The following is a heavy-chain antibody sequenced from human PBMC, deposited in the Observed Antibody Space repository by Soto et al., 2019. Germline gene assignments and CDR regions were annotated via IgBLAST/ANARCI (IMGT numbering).Heavy chain of an antibody. CDR1: GYTFTSYD. V-gene: IGHV1-8*01. Sequence: ASVKVSCKASGYTFTSYDINWVRQATGQGLEWMGWMNPNSGNTGYAQKFQGRVTMTRNTSISTAYMELSSLRSEDTAVYYCARGRYYYDSSGYYVSHYYYVLDFSGQRTTETGSS. D-gene: IGHD3-22*01. CDR2: MNPNSGNT. J-gene: IGHJ6*01. CDR3: ARGRYYYDSSGYYVSHYYYVLDF.